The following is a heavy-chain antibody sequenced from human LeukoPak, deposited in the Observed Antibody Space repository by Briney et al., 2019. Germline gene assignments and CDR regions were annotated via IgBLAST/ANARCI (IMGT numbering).Heavy chain of an antibody. CDR2: INHSGST. CDR1: GGSFSGYY. D-gene: IGHD3-22*01. CDR3: ASRSKYYYDSSGYYYVSRPPFDY. Sequence: SETLSLTCAVYGGSFSGYYWSWIRQPPGKGLEWIGEINHSGSTNYNPSLESRVTISVDTSKNQFSLKLSSVTAADTAVYYCASRSKYYYDSSGYYYVSRPPFDYWGQGTLVTVSS. V-gene: IGHV4-34*01. J-gene: IGHJ4*02.